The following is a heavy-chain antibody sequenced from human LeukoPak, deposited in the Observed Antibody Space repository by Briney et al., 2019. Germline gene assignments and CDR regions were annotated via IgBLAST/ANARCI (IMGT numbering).Heavy chain of an antibody. D-gene: IGHD3-10*01. V-gene: IGHV4-59*01. CDR2: IYYSGST. CDR1: GGSISNYY. CDR3: ARTKAGSYYNVGFDY. J-gene: IGHJ4*02. Sequence: SETLSLTCTVSGGSISNYYWSWIRQPPGKGLEWIGYIYYSGSTNYNPSLKSRVTMSVDTSKNQFSLKLSSVTAADTAVYYCARTKAGSYYNVGFDYWGQGTLVTVSS.